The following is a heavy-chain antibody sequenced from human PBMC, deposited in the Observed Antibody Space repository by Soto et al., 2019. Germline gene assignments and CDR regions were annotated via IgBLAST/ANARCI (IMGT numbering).Heavy chain of an antibody. V-gene: IGHV3-33*01. D-gene: IGHD5-12*01. J-gene: IGHJ6*02. CDR1: GFTFSSYG. CDR2: TWYDGGNK. CDR3: VRESGYNGYDYVYYYGMDV. Sequence: QVQLVESGGGVVQPGGSLRLSCAVSGFTFSSYGMHWVRQAPGKGLEWVALTWYDGGNKYYADSVKGRFSISRDNSKSMMYLQMNSLRDEDTAVYYCVRESGYNGYDYVYYYGMDVWGQGTTVTVSS.